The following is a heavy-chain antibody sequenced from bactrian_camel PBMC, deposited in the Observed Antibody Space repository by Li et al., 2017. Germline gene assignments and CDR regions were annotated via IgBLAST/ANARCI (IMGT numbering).Heavy chain of an antibody. CDR1: GFTSNNCG. CDR3: KKNGGARCFGY. Sequence: HVQLVESGGGSVQSGESLRLSCTAPGFTSNNCGMAWYRQATGKPREWVSSISSDGITMYADSVKGRFTISKDKAKDTVYLQMNSLKPEDTAMYSCKKNGGARCFGYWGQGTQVTVS. CDR2: ISSDGIT. V-gene: IGHV3S53*01. D-gene: IGHD7*01. J-gene: IGHJ6*01.